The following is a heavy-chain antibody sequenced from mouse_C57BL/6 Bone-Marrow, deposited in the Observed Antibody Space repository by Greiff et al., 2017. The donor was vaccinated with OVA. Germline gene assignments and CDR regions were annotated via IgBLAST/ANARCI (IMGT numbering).Heavy chain of an antibody. V-gene: IGHV5-17*01. D-gene: IGHD3-2*02. J-gene: IGHJ4*01. CDR2: ISSGSSTI. CDR1: GFTFSDYG. CDR3: ARKPTAQATYYYAMDY. Sequence: EVQGVESGGGLVKPGGSLKLSCAASGFTFSDYGMHWVRQAPEKGLEWVAYISSGSSTIYYADTVKGRFTISRDNAKNTLFLQMTSLRSEDTAMYYCARKPTAQATYYYAMDYWGQGTSVTVSS.